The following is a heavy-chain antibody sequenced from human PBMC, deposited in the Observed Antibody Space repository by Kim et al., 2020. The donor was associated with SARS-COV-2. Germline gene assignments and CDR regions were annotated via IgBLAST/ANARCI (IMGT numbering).Heavy chain of an antibody. CDR2: IKADGSEK. CDR3: ARLLGWGRFDP. V-gene: IGHV3-7*01. CDR1: GFTFSTYW. D-gene: IGHD1-26*01. J-gene: IGHJ5*02. Sequence: GGSLRLSCAASGFTFSTYWMTWVRQSPGKGLEWVASIKADGSEKRYVDSVKGRFTISSDNAENSLYLEMNSLRAEDTAVYFCARLLGWGRFDPWGQGTLVTVSS.